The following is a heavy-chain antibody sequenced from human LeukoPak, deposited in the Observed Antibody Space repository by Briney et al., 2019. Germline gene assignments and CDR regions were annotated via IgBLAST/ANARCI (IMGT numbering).Heavy chain of an antibody. V-gene: IGHV3-33*01. CDR3: ARERDYDSSGYYVFGY. CDR1: GCTFSSYG. CDR2: IWYDGSNK. J-gene: IGHJ4*02. D-gene: IGHD3-22*01. Sequence: GGSMRLSCAAAGCTFSSYGMHWVRQAPGKGLEWVAVIWYDGSNKYYADSVKGRFTTSRDNSKNTLYLQMNSLRAEDTAVYYCARERDYDSSGYYVFGYWGQGTLVTVSS.